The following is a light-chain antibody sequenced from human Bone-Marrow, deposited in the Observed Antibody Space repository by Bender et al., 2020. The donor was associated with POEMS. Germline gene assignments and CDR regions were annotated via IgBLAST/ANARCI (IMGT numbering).Light chain of an antibody. Sequence: QSALTQPASVSGSPGQSITISCTGSSSDVGKYNYVSWYQQHPDKAPKLMIYDVNNRPSGVSDRFSASKSGNTASLTISGLQAEDEADYYCSSYTGSETLFGGGTKVTVL. CDR3: SSYTGSETL. CDR1: SSDVGKYNY. V-gene: IGLV2-14*01. CDR2: DVN. J-gene: IGLJ2*01.